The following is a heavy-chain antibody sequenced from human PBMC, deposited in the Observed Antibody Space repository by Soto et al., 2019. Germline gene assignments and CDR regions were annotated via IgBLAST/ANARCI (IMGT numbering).Heavy chain of an antibody. Sequence: SETLSLTCTVSGGSISSYDWGWIRQPPGKGLEWIGYVYNSESTNYNPSLKSRVTISVDTFKNQFSLKLSSVTAADTAVYYCARRRYSSSWTYYYGMDVWGQGTTVTVSS. D-gene: IGHD6-13*01. J-gene: IGHJ6*02. CDR2: VYNSEST. CDR1: GGSISSYD. V-gene: IGHV4-59*08. CDR3: ARRRYSSSWTYYYGMDV.